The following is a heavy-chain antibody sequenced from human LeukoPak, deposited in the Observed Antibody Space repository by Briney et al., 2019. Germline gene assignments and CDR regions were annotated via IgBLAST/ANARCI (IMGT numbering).Heavy chain of an antibody. CDR1: GFSFRSYS. CDR2: ISSSSRTI. V-gene: IGHV3-48*02. CDR3: ARDSDVAASVIASFDS. Sequence: GGSLRLSCAASGFSFRSYSMNWVRQAPGKGLEGVSYISSSSRTIYYADSVKGRFTISRDNAKNSLYLQMNSLRDEDTAVYYCARDSDVAASVIASFDSWGQGTLVTVSS. J-gene: IGHJ4*02. D-gene: IGHD6-13*01.